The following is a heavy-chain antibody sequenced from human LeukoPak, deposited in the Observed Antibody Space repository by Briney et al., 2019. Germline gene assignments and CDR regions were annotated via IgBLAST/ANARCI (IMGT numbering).Heavy chain of an antibody. D-gene: IGHD2-2*01. Sequence: PGGSLRLSCAASGFTFSSYSMTWVRQAPGKGLEWVSSISSSSSYIYYADSMKGRFTISRDNAKNSLYLQMNSLRAEDTAVYYCARETYCTNTSCPIGDHFDYWGQGTLVTVSS. CDR1: GFTFSSYS. J-gene: IGHJ4*02. CDR2: ISSSSSYI. CDR3: ARETYCTNTSCPIGDHFDY. V-gene: IGHV3-21*01.